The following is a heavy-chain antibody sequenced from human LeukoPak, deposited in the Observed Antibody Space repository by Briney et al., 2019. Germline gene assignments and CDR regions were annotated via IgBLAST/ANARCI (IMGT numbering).Heavy chain of an antibody. V-gene: IGHV4-59*01. D-gene: IGHD4-17*01. CDR1: GGSISSYY. CDR2: IYYSGST. Sequence: PSETLSLTCTVSGGSISSYYWSWIRQPPGKGLEWIGYIYYSGSTNYNPSLKSRVTISVDTSKNQFSLKLSSVTAADTAVYYCARDNYGGYVGVPSWFDPWGQGTLVTVSS. J-gene: IGHJ5*02. CDR3: ARDNYGGYVGVPSWFDP.